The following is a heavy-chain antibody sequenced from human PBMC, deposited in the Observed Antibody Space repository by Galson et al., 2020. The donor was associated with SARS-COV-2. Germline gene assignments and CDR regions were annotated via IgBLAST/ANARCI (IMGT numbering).Heavy chain of an antibody. CDR3: AKELVEGLDY. J-gene: IGHJ4*02. CDR1: GFTFSSYA. Sequence: GGSLRLSCAASGFTFSSYAMHWVRQAPGKGLEWVAVISYDGSNKYYADSVKGRFTISRDNSKNTLYLQMNSLRAEDTAVYYCAKELVEGLDYWGQGTLVTVSS. V-gene: IGHV3-30*04. CDR2: ISYDGSNK. D-gene: IGHD2-21*01.